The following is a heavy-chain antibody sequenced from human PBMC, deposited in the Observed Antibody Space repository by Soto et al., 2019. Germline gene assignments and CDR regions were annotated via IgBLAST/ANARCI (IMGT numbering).Heavy chain of an antibody. J-gene: IGHJ4*02. CDR2: ISDSDGST. V-gene: IGHV3-23*01. Sequence: EVQLLESGGGLVQPGGSLRLSCAASGFTFSSYAMNWVRQAPGKGLEWVSVISDSDGSTYYADSVKGRFTISRDNSKNSLYLHMNSLTAEDTPVYYCATDGFSGSGKYYFAYWGQGTLVTVSS. D-gene: IGHD3-10*01. CDR3: ATDGFSGSGKYYFAY. CDR1: GFTFSSYA.